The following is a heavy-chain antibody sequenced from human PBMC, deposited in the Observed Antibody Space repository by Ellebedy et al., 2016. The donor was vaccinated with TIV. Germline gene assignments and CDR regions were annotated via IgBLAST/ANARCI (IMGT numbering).Heavy chain of an antibody. CDR1: GYTFTSYY. Sequence: AASVKVSCKASGYTFTSYYMHWARQAPGQGLEWMGIINPSGGSTSYAQKLQGRVTMTRDTSTSTVYMELSSLRSEDTAVYYCARDRIYYYDSSGYSYYGMDVWGQGTTVTVSS. V-gene: IGHV1-46*04. D-gene: IGHD3-22*01. CDR3: ARDRIYYYDSSGYSYYGMDV. CDR2: INPSGGST. J-gene: IGHJ6*02.